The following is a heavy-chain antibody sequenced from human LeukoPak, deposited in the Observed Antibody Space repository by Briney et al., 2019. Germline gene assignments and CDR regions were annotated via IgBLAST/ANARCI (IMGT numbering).Heavy chain of an antibody. J-gene: IGHJ4*02. CDR3: ARVGDICSSTSCYAGGY. CDR1: GFTFSGYE. Sequence: PGGSLRLSCAASGFTFSGYEMNWVRQAPGKGLEWVSYISSSGSTTHYADSVKGRFIISRDNAKNSLYLQMNTPRAEDTAVYYCARVGDICSSTSCYAGGYWGQGTLVTVSS. V-gene: IGHV3-48*03. CDR2: ISSSGSTT. D-gene: IGHD2-2*01.